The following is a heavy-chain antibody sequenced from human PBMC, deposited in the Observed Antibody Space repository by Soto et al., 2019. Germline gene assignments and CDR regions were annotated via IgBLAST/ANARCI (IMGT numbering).Heavy chain of an antibody. V-gene: IGHV3-30*18. J-gene: IGHJ6*02. CDR2: ISYDGGNK. D-gene: IGHD2-2*01. CDR1: GFTFSAYG. CDR3: AKXEVGSSSLPYYYYGMDV. Sequence: GGSLRLSCVVSGFTFSAYGMHWVRQTPGKGLEWVAFISYDGGNKYYADSVKGRFTISRDNSKNTLYLQTNSLRAEDTAVYFCAKXEVGSSSLPYYYYGMDVWGQGTTVTVSS.